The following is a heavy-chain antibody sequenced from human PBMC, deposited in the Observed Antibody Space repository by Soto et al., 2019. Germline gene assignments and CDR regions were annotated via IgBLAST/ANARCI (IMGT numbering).Heavy chain of an antibody. J-gene: IGHJ3*02. CDR1: GYTFTSYG. CDR2: ISAYNGNT. D-gene: IGHD6-19*01. Sequence: ASVKVSCKASGYTFTSYGISWVRQAPGQGLEWMGWISAYNGNTNYAPKLQGRVTMTTDTSTSTAYMELRSLRSDDTAVYYCASIIAVAGTRAFDSWGQGTMVTV. V-gene: IGHV1-18*01. CDR3: ASIIAVAGTRAFDS.